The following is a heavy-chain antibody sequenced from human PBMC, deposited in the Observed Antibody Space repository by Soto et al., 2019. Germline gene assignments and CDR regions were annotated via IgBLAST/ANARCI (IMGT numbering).Heavy chain of an antibody. D-gene: IGHD6-19*01. CDR2: INAGNGNT. Sequence: QVQLVQSGAEEKKPGASVKVACKASGYTFTSYAMHWVRQAPGQRLEWMGWINAGNGNTKYSQKFQGRVTITRDTSASTAYMALSSLRSEDTAVYYCARASGWYVSDYWGQGTLVTVSS. CDR1: GYTFTSYA. V-gene: IGHV1-3*05. CDR3: ARASGWYVSDY. J-gene: IGHJ4*02.